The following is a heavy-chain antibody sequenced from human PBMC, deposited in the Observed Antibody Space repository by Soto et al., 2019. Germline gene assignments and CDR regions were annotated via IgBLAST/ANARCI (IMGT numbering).Heavy chain of an antibody. D-gene: IGHD3-3*01. CDR2: IYYSGST. J-gene: IGHJ4*02. Sequence: SETLSLTCTVSGGSISSSSYYWGWIRQPPGKGLEWIGSIYYSGSTYYNPSLKSRVTISVDTSKNQFSLKLSSVTAADTAVYYCARHRRKYYDLGPAYIDYWGQGTLVTVSS. V-gene: IGHV4-39*01. CDR1: GGSISSSSYY. CDR3: ARHRRKYYDLGPAYIDY.